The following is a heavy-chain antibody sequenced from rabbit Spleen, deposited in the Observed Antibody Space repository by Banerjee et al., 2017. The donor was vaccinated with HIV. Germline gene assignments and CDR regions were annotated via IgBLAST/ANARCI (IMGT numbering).Heavy chain of an antibody. D-gene: IGHD6-1*01. CDR2: INSFSGRP. CDR3: ARAGYAGYGYANFRDYYGMDL. Sequence: QEQLVESGGGLVQPEGSLTVTCTASGFSFSDGYVMCWVRQAPGKGLEWIGCINSFSGRPVYATWAIGRFTISRASWTTVTLQMSGLTAADTATYFCARAGYAGYGYANFRDYYGMDLWGPGTLVTVS. J-gene: IGHJ6*01. V-gene: IGHV1S45*01. CDR1: GFSFSDGYV.